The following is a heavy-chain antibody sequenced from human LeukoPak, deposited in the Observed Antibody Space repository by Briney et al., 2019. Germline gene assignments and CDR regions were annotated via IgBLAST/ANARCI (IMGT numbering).Heavy chain of an antibody. J-gene: IGHJ4*02. Sequence: GGSLRLSCAASGFTFSSYEMNRVRQAPGKGLEWVSYISSSSSTIYYADSVKGRFTISRDNAKNSLYLQMNSLRAEDTAVYYCARVGIAAASYFDYWGQGTLVTVSS. CDR2: ISSSSSTI. CDR1: GFTFSSYE. CDR3: ARVGIAAASYFDY. V-gene: IGHV3-48*01. D-gene: IGHD6-13*01.